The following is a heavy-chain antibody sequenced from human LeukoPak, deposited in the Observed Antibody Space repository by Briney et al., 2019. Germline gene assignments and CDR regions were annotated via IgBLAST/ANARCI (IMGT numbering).Heavy chain of an antibody. CDR2: IYYSGST. CDR1: GGSISSGDYY. D-gene: IGHD5-18*01. Sequence: PSQTLSLTCTVSGGSISSGDYYWSWIRQPPGKGLEWIGYIYYSGSTNYNPSLKSRVTISVDTSRNQFSLKLSSVTAADTAVYYCARYPPRGYSYGHRGSRYYFDYWGQGTLVTVSS. V-gene: IGHV4-30-4*08. CDR3: ARYPPRGYSYGHRGSRYYFDY. J-gene: IGHJ4*02.